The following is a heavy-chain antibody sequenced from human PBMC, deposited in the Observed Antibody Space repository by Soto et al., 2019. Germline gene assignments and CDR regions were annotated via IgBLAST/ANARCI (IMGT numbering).Heavy chain of an antibody. D-gene: IGHD3-10*01. V-gene: IGHV1-69*08. CDR3: AREYGSNYFDY. CDR1: GGTFSSYT. CDR2: IIPILGIA. Sequence: QVQLVQSGAEVKKPGSSVKVSCKASGGTFSSYTISWVRQAPGQGLEWMGRIIPILGIANYAQKFQGRVTITADKSTSTAYMELSSLRSEDTAVYYCAREYGSNYFDYWGQGTLVTVSS. J-gene: IGHJ4*02.